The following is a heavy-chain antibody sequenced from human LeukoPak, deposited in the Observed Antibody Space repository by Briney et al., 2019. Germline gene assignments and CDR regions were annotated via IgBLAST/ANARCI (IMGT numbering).Heavy chain of an antibody. CDR3: ARHYDFWSGYSSWYYYYGMDV. CDR1: GFGFSDYY. D-gene: IGHD3-3*01. Sequence: GGSLRLSCAASGFGFSDYYMGWICQAPGKGLEWVSDIGSSGASIHYADSVRGRFTISRDNAKKSLYLQMNSLRAEDTAVYYCARHYDFWSGYSSWYYYYGMDVWGQGTTVTVSS. CDR2: IGSSGASI. V-gene: IGHV3-11*04. J-gene: IGHJ6*02.